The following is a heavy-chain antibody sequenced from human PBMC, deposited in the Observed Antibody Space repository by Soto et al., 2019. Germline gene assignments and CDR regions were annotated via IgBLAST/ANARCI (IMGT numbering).Heavy chain of an antibody. Sequence: SETLSLTCAVYGGSFSGYYWSWIRQPPGKGLEWIGEINHSGSTNYNTSLKSRVTISEDTSKNQYSQKLRSVTAADTAVYYCARGAGILRYFDWLSSGWFDPWGQGTLVTVS. CDR1: GGSFSGYY. V-gene: IGHV4-34*01. CDR3: ARGAGILRYFDWLSSGWFDP. J-gene: IGHJ5*02. D-gene: IGHD3-9*01. CDR2: INHSGST.